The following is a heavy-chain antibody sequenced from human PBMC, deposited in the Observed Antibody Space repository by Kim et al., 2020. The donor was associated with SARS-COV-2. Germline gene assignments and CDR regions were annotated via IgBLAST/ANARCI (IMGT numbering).Heavy chain of an antibody. CDR2: INHSGST. CDR1: GGSFSGYY. J-gene: IGHJ5*02. V-gene: IGHV4-34*01. D-gene: IGHD2-2*01. CDR3: ARRSTSHGFDP. Sequence: SETLSLTCAVYGGSFSGYYWSWVRQPPGKGLEWIGEINHSGSTNYNPSLKSRVTISVDTSKNQFYLKLSSVTAADTAVYYCARRSTSHGFDPWGQGTLVTVSS.